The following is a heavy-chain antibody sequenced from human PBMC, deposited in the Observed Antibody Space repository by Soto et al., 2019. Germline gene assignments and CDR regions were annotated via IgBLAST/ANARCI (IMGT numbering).Heavy chain of an antibody. D-gene: IGHD2-21*02. CDR2: SYHSGST. Sequence: QLQLQESGSGLVKPSQTLSLTCAVSGGSISSGGYSWSWIRQPPGKGLEWIGYSYHSGSTYYNQSQQCRCTISVDRAKHQYTQKVSSVTAEDTAVDDCARGSTVVTRACFYYWGQGTLVTVSS. CDR3: ARGSTVVTRACFYY. J-gene: IGHJ4*02. V-gene: IGHV4-30-2*01. CDR1: GGSISSGGYS.